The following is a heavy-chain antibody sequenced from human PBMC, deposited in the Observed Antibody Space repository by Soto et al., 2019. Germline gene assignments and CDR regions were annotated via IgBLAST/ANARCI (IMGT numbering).Heavy chain of an antibody. CDR1: GFIFSSYG. CDR2: ISFDGSNK. V-gene: IGHV3-30*03. CDR3: AREGRP. J-gene: IGHJ5*02. D-gene: IGHD2-15*01. Sequence: GGSLRLSCAASGFIFSSYGMHWVRQAPGKGLEWVAVISFDGSNKYYADSVKDRFSISRDNSKNTLHPQMNSLRAEDTAVYYCAREGRPWGQGTLVTVSS.